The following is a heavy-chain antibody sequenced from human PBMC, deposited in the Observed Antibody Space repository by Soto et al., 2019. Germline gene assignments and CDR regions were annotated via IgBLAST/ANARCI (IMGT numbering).Heavy chain of an antibody. D-gene: IGHD6-13*01. V-gene: IGHV1-18*01. CDR1: GYTFTSYG. J-gene: IGHJ3*02. CDR2: ISAYNGNT. CDR3: ARDAEQQLVLGAFDI. Sequence: ASVKVSCKASGYTFTSYGISWVRQAPGQGLEWMGWISAYNGNTNYAQKLQGRVTMTTDTSTSTAYMELRSLRSDDTAVYYCARDAEQQLVLGAFDIWGQGTMVTVSS.